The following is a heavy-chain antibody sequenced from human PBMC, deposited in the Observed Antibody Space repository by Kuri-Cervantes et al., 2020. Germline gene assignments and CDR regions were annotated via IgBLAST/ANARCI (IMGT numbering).Heavy chain of an antibody. Sequence: GGSLRLSCAASGFTFSSYWMSWVRQAPGKGPEWVANIDRDGIDKYYIDSVRGRFTISRDNAKNSVFLQMSSLRVEDTAVYYCATDKNWGAADYWGQGTQVTVSS. J-gene: IGHJ4*02. D-gene: IGHD1-26*01. V-gene: IGHV3-7*04. CDR3: ATDKNWGAADY. CDR1: GFTFSSYW. CDR2: IDRDGIDK.